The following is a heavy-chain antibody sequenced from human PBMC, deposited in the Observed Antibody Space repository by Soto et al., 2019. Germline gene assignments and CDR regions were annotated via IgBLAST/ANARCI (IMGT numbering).Heavy chain of an antibody. CDR2: IIPIFGTA. V-gene: IGHV1-69*01. CDR1: GGTFSSYA. D-gene: IGHD2-15*01. J-gene: IGHJ6*02. Sequence: QVQLVQSGAEVKKPGSSVKVSCKASGGTFSSYAISWVRQAPGQGLEWMGGIIPIFGTANYAQKLQGRVTITAAEYTCTAYMELCSRRSEDAAVYYCAREMGGVVAATPHYYYYGMDVWGQGTTVTVSS. CDR3: AREMGGVVAATPHYYYYGMDV.